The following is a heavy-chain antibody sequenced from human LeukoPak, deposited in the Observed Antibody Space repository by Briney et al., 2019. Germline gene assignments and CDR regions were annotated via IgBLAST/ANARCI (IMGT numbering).Heavy chain of an antibody. Sequence: PGKSLRLSCATSGFTFSSYGMHWVRQAPGKGLEWLSYISGSGDVIDYADSVKGRFTISRDNAKNSLYLQMNSLRAEDTAVYYCARDGLRDYGGNWFDPWGPGTLVTVSS. CDR3: ARDGLRDYGGNWFDP. V-gene: IGHV3-48*04. D-gene: IGHD4-17*01. CDR2: ISGSGDVI. CDR1: GFTFSSYG. J-gene: IGHJ5*02.